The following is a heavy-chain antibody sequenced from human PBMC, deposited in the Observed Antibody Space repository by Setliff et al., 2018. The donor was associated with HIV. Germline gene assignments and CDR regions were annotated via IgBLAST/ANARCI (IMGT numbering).Heavy chain of an antibody. Sequence: ASVKVSCKASGYTFTSYGISWVRQAPGQGLEWMGWISAYNGNTNYAQKLQGRVTMTTDTSTSTAYMELSSLRSEDTAVYYCATVRRYYYDSSGQEYFQHWGQGTLVTVSS. CDR2: ISAYNGNT. D-gene: IGHD3-22*01. J-gene: IGHJ1*01. CDR1: GYTFTSYG. V-gene: IGHV1-18*01. CDR3: ATVRRYYYDSSGQEYFQH.